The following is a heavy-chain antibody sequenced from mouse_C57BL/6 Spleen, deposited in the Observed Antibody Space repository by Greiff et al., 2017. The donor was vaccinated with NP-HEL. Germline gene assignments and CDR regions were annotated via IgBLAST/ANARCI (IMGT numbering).Heavy chain of an antibody. CDR2: IRYSGST. Sequence: EVKLVESGPGMVKPSQSLSLTCTVTGYSITSGYDWHWIRHFPGNKLEWMGYIRYSGSTNYNPSLKSRISITHDTSKNHFFLKLNSVTTEDTATYYCARDYDYDEWYFDVWGTGTTVTVSS. V-gene: IGHV3-1*01. CDR3: ARDYDYDEWYFDV. D-gene: IGHD2-4*01. J-gene: IGHJ1*03. CDR1: GYSITSGYD.